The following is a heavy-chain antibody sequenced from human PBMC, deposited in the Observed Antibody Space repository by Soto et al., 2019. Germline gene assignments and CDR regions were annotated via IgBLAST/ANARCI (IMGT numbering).Heavy chain of an antibody. Sequence: AYLKVSWKGCGYGFTSYWICWVRQMPGKGLEFMGRIDPSDSYTNYIPSFQGDVTISADKSISTAYLQWRSLKDSDKAMYYCASPGIAEAGTAGNHYYYGMDVWGQGTTVTASS. CDR3: ASPGIAEAGTAGNHYYYGMDV. CDR2: IDPSDSYT. CDR1: GYGFTSYW. D-gene: IGHD6-13*01. J-gene: IGHJ6*02. V-gene: IGHV5-10-1*01.